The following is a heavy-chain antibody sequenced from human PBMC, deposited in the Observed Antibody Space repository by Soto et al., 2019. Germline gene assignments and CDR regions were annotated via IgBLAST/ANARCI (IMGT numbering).Heavy chain of an antibody. V-gene: IGHV4-39*01. CDR3: ARISVAARYMDV. D-gene: IGHD5-12*01. CDR2: FYYSGST. J-gene: IGHJ6*03. CDR1: GGSISSSSYY. Sequence: QLQLEESGPGLVKPSETLSLTCTVSGGSISSSSYYWGWIRQSPGKGLEWIGSFYYSGSTYYSPSFRSRVTIAGDTSRKQSSLRLSSVTAADTAVYYCARISVAARYMDVWGKGTTVTVSS.